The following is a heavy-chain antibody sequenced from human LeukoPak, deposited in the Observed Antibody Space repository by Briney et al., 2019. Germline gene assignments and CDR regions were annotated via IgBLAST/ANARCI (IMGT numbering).Heavy chain of an antibody. D-gene: IGHD3-10*01. Sequence: SETLSLTCTVSGGSISSYYWSWIRQPPGKGLEWIGYIYYSGSTNYNPSLKSRVTISVDTSKNQFSLKLSSVTAADTAVYYCARQIWFGESGYDYWGQGTLVTVSS. CDR1: GGSISSYY. J-gene: IGHJ4*02. CDR2: IYYSGST. CDR3: ARQIWFGESGYDY. V-gene: IGHV4-59*01.